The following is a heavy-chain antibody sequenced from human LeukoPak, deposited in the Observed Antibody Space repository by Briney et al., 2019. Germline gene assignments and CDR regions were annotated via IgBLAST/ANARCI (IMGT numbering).Heavy chain of an antibody. V-gene: IGHV3-23*01. J-gene: IGHJ4*02. Sequence: GGSLRLSCAASGFTFSSYAMSWVRQAPGKGLEWVSAISSSGGSTDYTDSVKGRFTISRDNSKNTLYLQMNSLRAEDTAVYYCAKKMSITAASQVDYWGQGTLVTVSS. CDR2: ISSSGGST. CDR3: AKKMSITAASQVDY. D-gene: IGHD1-20*01. CDR1: GFTFSSYA.